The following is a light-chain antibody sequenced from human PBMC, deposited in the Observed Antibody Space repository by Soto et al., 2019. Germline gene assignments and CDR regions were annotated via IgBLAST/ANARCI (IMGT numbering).Light chain of an antibody. CDR1: QGIGVR. J-gene: IGKJ1*01. CDR3: LQVNSFPRT. Sequence: DTQMTQSPSSLSASIGDRVTITCRASQGIGVRLAWFQQKPGKAPQFLIQAASSLQSGVPSRFSGSGSGTEFILTINSLQPEDVAVYYCLQVNSFPRTFGQGTKVEIK. V-gene: IGKV1-12*01. CDR2: AAS.